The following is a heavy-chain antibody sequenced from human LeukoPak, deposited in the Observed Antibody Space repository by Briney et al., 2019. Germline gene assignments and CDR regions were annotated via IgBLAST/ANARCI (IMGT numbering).Heavy chain of an antibody. V-gene: IGHV3-48*01. CDR2: ISSSSSTI. Sequence: GGSLRLSCAASGFTFSSYSMNWVRQAPGKGLEWVSYISSSSSTIYYADSVKGRFTISRDNAKNSLYLQMNSLRAEDTAVYYCARDSRSPRWPIPSTSLDYWGQGTLVTVSS. CDR1: GFTFSSYS. D-gene: IGHD5-24*01. CDR3: ARDSRSPRWPIPSTSLDY. J-gene: IGHJ4*02.